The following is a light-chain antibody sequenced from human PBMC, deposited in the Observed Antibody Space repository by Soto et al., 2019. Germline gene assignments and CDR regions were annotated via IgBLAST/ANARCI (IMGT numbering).Light chain of an antibody. Sequence: QSALTQPPSASGSPGQSVTISCTGTSSDVGGYNYVSWYQQHPGKAPKLMIYEVNKRPSGVPDHFSGSKSGNTASLTVAGIQAEDEADYYCSSYAGSNINYVFGTGTKLTVL. J-gene: IGLJ1*01. V-gene: IGLV2-8*01. CDR3: SSYAGSNINYV. CDR2: EVN. CDR1: SSDVGGYNY.